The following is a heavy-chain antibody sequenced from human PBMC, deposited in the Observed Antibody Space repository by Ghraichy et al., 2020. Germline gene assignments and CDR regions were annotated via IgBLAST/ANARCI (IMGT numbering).Heavy chain of an antibody. Sequence: SETLSLTCTVSGYSISSGYYWGWIRQPPGKGLEWIGSIYHSGSTYYNPSLKSRVTISVDTSKNQFSLKLSSVTAADTAVYYCARGFVVVPAENWFDPWGQGTLVTVSS. CDR2: IYHSGST. J-gene: IGHJ5*02. D-gene: IGHD2-2*01. V-gene: IGHV4-38-2*02. CDR3: ARGFVVVPAENWFDP. CDR1: GYSISSGYY.